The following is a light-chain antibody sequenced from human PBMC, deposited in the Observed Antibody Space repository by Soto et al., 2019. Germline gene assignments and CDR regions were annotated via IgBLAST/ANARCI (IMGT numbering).Light chain of an antibody. V-gene: IGKV3-20*01. CDR2: GAS. CDR1: QSVSGNY. J-gene: IGKJ1*01. Sequence: EIVLMQSPGPLSLSPGERATLSCMSSQSVSGNYLAWYQQKPGQAPRLLIYGASSRATGIPDRFSGSGSGADFTLTISRLEPEDFAVYYCQQYGSSPWTFGQGTKVDIK. CDR3: QQYGSSPWT.